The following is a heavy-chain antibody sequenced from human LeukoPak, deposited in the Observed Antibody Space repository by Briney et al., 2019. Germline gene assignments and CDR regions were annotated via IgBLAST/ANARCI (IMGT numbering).Heavy chain of an antibody. CDR2: ISSSGSTI. J-gene: IGHJ4*02. V-gene: IGHV3-48*04. D-gene: IGHD6-13*01. CDR3: ARDRAAAHFDY. Sequence: GGSLRLSCAASGFTFSSYSMNWVRQAPGKGLEWVSYISSSGSTIYYADSVKGRFTISRDNAKNSLYLQMNSLRAEDTAVYYCARDRAAAHFDYWGQGTLVTVSS. CDR1: GFTFSSYS.